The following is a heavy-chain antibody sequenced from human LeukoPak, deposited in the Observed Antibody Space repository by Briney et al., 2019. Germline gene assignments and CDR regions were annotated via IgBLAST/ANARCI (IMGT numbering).Heavy chain of an antibody. CDR3: ARVFNEYWKSGYWFDP. Sequence: GGSLRLSCAASGFTFSSYAMSWVRQAPGKGLEWVSAISGSGGSTYYADSVKGRFTISRDNSKNTLYLQMSSLRAEDTAVYYCARVFNEYWKSGYWFDPWGQGTLVTVSS. J-gene: IGHJ5*02. D-gene: IGHD1-1*01. CDR1: GFTFSSYA. V-gene: IGHV3-23*01. CDR2: ISGSGGST.